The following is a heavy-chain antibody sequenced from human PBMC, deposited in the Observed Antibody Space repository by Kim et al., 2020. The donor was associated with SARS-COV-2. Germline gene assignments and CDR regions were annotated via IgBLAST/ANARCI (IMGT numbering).Heavy chain of an antibody. V-gene: IGHV3-9*01. CDR3: AKAQRWFYYFDY. CDR1: GFTFDDYA. D-gene: IGHD3-9*01. CDR2: ISWNSGSI. J-gene: IGHJ4*02. Sequence: GGSLRLSCAASGFTFDDYAMHWVRQAPGKGLEWVSGISWNSGSIGYADSVKGRFTISRDNAKNSLYLQMNSLRAEDTALYYCAKAQRWFYYFDYWGQGTLVNVSS.